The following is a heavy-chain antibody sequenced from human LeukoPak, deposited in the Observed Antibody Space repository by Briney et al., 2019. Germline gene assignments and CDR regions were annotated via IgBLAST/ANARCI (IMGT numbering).Heavy chain of an antibody. V-gene: IGHV3-30*02. Sequence: GGSLRLSCAASGFTFSSYGMHWVRQAPGKGLEGVAFIRFYGSNKYYADSVKGRFTISRDNSKHALSLQMNSLRAEDTAVYYCAKDILYSYGYLDYWGQGTLVTVSS. CDR3: AKDILYSYGYLDY. D-gene: IGHD5-18*01. J-gene: IGHJ4*02. CDR1: GFTFSSYG. CDR2: IRFYGSNK.